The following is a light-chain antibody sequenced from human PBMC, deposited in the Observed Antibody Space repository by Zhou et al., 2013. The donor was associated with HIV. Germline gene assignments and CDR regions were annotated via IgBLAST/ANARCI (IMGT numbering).Light chain of an antibody. V-gene: IGKV1-39*01. CDR2: DAT. J-gene: IGKJ4*01. CDR1: QSIGSY. CDR3: QHTFTTPLT. Sequence: DIQMTQSPSSLSASVGDRITITCRASQSIGSYFTWYQQKPGKAPKLLIYDATNLQSGVPSRFSGSGSGTDFTLTISGLQPEDLSTYYCQHTFTTPLTFGRRDHGWRSN.